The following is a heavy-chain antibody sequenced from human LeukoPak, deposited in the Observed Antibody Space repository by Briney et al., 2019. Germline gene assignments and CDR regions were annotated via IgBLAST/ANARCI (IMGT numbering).Heavy chain of an antibody. CDR2: INHSGST. V-gene: IGHV4-34*01. CDR1: GGSFSGYY. CDR3: ARNLIPEQLVLNF. D-gene: IGHD6-13*01. J-gene: IGHJ4*02. Sequence: SETLSLTCAVYGGSFSGYYWSWIRQPPGKGLEWIGEINHSGSTNYNPSLKSRVTISVDTSKNQFSLKLSSVTAADTAVYYCARNLIPEQLVLNFWGQGTLVTVSS.